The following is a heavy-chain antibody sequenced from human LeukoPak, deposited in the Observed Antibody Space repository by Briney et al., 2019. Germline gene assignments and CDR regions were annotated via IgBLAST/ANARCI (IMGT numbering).Heavy chain of an antibody. CDR2: ISSSSSTI. CDR1: GFTFSSYS. D-gene: IGHD2-15*01. Sequence: GGSLRLSCAAYGFTFSSYSMNWVRQAPGKGLEWVSYISSSSSTIYYADSVKGRFTISRDNAKNSLYLQMNSLRAEDTAVYYCARVPEYCSGGSCYPQPFWGQGTLVTVSS. CDR3: ARVPEYCSGGSCYPQPF. V-gene: IGHV3-48*01. J-gene: IGHJ4*02.